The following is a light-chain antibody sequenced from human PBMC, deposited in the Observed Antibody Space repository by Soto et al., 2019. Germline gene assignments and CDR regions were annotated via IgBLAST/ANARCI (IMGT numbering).Light chain of an antibody. V-gene: IGLV2-14*01. CDR2: DVS. J-gene: IGLJ1*01. CDR3: SSYTRSSTYV. Sequence: QSALAQPASVSGSPGQSITISCTGTSSDVGGYNSVSWYRQHPGRAPKLMIYDVSNRPSGVSNRFSGSKSGNTASLTISGLQAEDEADYYCSSYTRSSTYVFGTGTKVT. CDR1: SSDVGGYNS.